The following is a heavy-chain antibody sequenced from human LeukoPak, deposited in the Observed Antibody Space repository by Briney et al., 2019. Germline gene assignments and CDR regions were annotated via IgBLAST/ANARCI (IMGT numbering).Heavy chain of an antibody. J-gene: IGHJ4*02. CDR1: RFTLSNYY. CDR3: AAGYGFLIES. D-gene: IGHD2-15*01. V-gene: IGHV3-7*02. CDR2: IKQDGSEK. Sequence: PGGSLRLSCAASRFTLSNYYMAWVRQAPGKGLEWVANIKQDGSEKYYGRSVKGRFTISRDNAKNSLYLQLNSLRVEDTAVYFCAAGYGFLIESWGQGTLVTVSS.